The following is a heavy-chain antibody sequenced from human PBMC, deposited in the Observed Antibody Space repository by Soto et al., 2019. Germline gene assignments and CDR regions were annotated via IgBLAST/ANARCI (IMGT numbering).Heavy chain of an antibody. Sequence: QVQLVESGGALVRPGESLTLSCVASGFTFSEVYMSWIRQAPGKGPEYISYISGTSTDTNYADSVRGRFTVSRDNARNSPYLHMSSLRAEDTAIYYCSQYARGGPSWGQGTLVTVSS. V-gene: IGHV3-11*06. CDR3: SQYARGGPS. J-gene: IGHJ1*01. D-gene: IGHD3-10*01. CDR1: GFTFSEVY. CDR2: ISGTSTDT.